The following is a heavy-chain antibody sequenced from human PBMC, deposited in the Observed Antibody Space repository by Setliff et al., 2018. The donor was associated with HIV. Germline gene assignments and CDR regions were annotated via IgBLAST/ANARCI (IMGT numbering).Heavy chain of an antibody. V-gene: IGHV4-61*02. D-gene: IGHD3-22*01. CDR3: ARGKISPRGVVLIDY. CDR1: GGSISSGSYY. CDR2: IYTSGST. Sequence: PSETLSLTCTVSGGSISSGSYYWSWIRQPAGKGLEWIGRIYTSGSTNYNPSLKSRVTISADTSKNQFSLKLSSVTAADTAVYYCARGKISPRGVVLIDYWGQGTLVTVSS. J-gene: IGHJ4*02.